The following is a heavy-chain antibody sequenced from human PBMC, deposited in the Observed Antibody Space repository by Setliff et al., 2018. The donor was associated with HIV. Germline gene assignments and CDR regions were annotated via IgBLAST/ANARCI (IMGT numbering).Heavy chain of an antibody. CDR2: MDFSGNN. V-gene: IGHV4-39*07. CDR3: AAKKSGDYPFN. Sequence: SETLSLTCTVSGGSITYSSYYWGWIRQPPGKGLEWIGSMDFSGNNYYSPFLKSRVTISLDTSKNQFSLKVGSVTAADTAVYYCAAKKSGDYPFNWGQGTLVTVSS. D-gene: IGHD4-17*01. J-gene: IGHJ4*02. CDR1: GGSITYSSYY.